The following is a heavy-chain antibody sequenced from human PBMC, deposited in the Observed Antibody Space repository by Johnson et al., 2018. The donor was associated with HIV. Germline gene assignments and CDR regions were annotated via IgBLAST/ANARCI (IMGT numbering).Heavy chain of an antibody. CDR1: GFTVSSNY. CDR3: AKDHYSSGWYGAFDI. J-gene: IGHJ3*02. D-gene: IGHD6-19*01. Sequence: QVQLVESGGGVVRPGGSLRLSCAASGFTVSSNYMSWIRQAPGKGLEWVSYISSSGTTIYYADSVKGRFTISRDNAQNSLYLQMNSLRAEDTAVYYCAKDHYSSGWYGAFDIWGQGTMVTVSS. V-gene: IGHV3-11*04. CDR2: ISSSGTTI.